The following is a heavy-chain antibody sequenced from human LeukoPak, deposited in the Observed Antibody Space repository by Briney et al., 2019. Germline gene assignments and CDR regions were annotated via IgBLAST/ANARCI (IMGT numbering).Heavy chain of an antibody. Sequence: SETLSLTCTVSGGSISSYYWAWIRQPPGKGLEWIGSIYYTGSTHYNSSLKSRVTMSADTSKNQFSLKLTSVTAADTAVYYCARHWYGGAFDVWGQGSMVTVSS. J-gene: IGHJ3*01. CDR1: GGSISSYY. V-gene: IGHV4-39*01. D-gene: IGHD1-14*01. CDR3: ARHWYGGAFDV. CDR2: IYYTGST.